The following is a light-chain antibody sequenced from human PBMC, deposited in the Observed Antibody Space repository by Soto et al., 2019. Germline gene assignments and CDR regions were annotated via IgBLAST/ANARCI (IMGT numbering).Light chain of an antibody. V-gene: IGKV1-33*01. CDR2: GAS. J-gene: IGKJ4*01. Sequence: DIQMTQSPSSLSASVGDRVTITCQASQDITKYLNWYQQKPGKAPKLLIYGASSLQTGVPSSFSGSGSGTDFTFTISSLQPEDIATYYCQQYDNLLTFGGGTKVEIK. CDR1: QDITKY. CDR3: QQYDNLLT.